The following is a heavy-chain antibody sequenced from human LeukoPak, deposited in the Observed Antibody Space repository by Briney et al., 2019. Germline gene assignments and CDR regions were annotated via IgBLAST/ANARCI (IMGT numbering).Heavy chain of an antibody. V-gene: IGHV4-34*01. CDR3: ASTEYYDDAFDI. D-gene: IGHD3-3*01. J-gene: IGHJ3*02. CDR1: GGSFSGYY. Sequence: SETLSLTCAVYGGSFSGYYWSWIRQPPGKGLEWIGEINHSGSTNYNPSLKSRVTISVDTSKNQFSLKLSSVTAADTAVYYCASTEYYDDAFDIWGQGTMVTVSS. CDR2: INHSGST.